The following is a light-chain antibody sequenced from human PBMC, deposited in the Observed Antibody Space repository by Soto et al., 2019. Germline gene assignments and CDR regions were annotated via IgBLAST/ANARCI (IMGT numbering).Light chain of an antibody. V-gene: IGLV2-8*01. J-gene: IGLJ1*01. CDR3: TSYAGTYSFFYV. CDR2: EVS. Sequence: QSALTQPPSASGSPGQSVTISCTGTSSDVGAYNYVSWYQQLPGKDPKLIIYEVSKRPSGVPDRFSGSKSGNTASLTVSGLQAEDEADYYCTSYAGTYSFFYVFGTGTKLTVL. CDR1: SSDVGAYNY.